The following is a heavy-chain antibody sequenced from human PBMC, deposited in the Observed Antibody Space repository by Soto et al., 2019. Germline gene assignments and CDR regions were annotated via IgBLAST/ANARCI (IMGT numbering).Heavy chain of an antibody. J-gene: IGHJ4*02. V-gene: IGHV3-21*01. CDR3: ARVDGYTYPNDY. Sequence: GGSLRLSCAASGFTFSRYSMSWVRQAPGKGLEWVSSITSRSDYIYYADSLKGRFTISRDNAKNSLYLQMRSLRAEDTAFYYCARVDGYTYPNDYWGQGTLVTVSS. CDR1: GFTFSRYS. D-gene: IGHD5-12*01. CDR2: ITSRSDYI.